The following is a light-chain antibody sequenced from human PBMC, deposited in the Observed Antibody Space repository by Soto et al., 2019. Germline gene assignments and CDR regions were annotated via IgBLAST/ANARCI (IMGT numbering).Light chain of an antibody. Sequence: EIVLTQSPATLSLSPGERATLSCRASQSVSSYLAWYQQQPGQAPRLLIYDASNRATGIPARFSGSGSGTNFTLTISSLEPEDFAVYYCQQYNNWPITFGQGTRLEI. CDR3: QQYNNWPIT. V-gene: IGKV3-11*01. CDR1: QSVSSY. J-gene: IGKJ5*01. CDR2: DAS.